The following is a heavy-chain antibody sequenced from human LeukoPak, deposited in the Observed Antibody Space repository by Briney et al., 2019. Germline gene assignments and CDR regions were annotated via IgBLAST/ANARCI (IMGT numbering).Heavy chain of an antibody. Sequence: ASVKVSCKASGGTFSSYAISWVRQAPGQGLEWMGGIIPIFGTANYAQKFQGRVTITADESTSTAYMELSSLRSEDTAVYYCARIRRKLGAYDAFDIWGQGTMVTVSS. J-gene: IGHJ3*02. CDR1: GGTFSSYA. CDR3: ARIRRKLGAYDAFDI. CDR2: IIPIFGTA. D-gene: IGHD7-27*01. V-gene: IGHV1-69*13.